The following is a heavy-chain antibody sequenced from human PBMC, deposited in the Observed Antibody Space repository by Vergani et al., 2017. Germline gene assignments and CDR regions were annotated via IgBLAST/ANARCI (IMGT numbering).Heavy chain of an antibody. J-gene: IGHJ5*02. CDR2: IYYSGST. CDR3: ASARDWFDP. CDR1: GGSISSYY. Sequence: QVQLQESGPGLVKPSETLSLTCTVSGGSISSYYWSWIRQPPGKGLEWIGYIYYSGSTNYNPSLKSRVTISVDTSKNQFSLKLGSVTAADTAVYYCASARDWFDPWGQGTLVTVSS. V-gene: IGHV4-59*01.